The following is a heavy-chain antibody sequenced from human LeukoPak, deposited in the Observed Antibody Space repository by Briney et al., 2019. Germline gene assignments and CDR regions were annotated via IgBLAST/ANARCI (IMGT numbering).Heavy chain of an antibody. CDR3: AKRPGNSSGWYYFDY. CDR1: GFTFSSYS. D-gene: IGHD6-19*01. Sequence: PGGSLRLPCAASGFTFSSYSMTWVRQAPGKGLEWVSTISASGGSTYHADSVKGRFTISRDSSKNTLYLQMNSLRAEDTAVYYCAKRPGNSSGWYYFDYWGQGTLVTVSS. CDR2: ISASGGST. J-gene: IGHJ4*02. V-gene: IGHV3-23*01.